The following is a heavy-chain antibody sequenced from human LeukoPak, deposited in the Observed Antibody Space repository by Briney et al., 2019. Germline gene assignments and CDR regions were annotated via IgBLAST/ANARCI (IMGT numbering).Heavy chain of an antibody. CDR1: GGSFSGYY. V-gene: IGHV4-34*01. CDR2: INHSGST. J-gene: IGHJ1*01. Sequence: SETLSLTCAVYGGSFSGYYWSWIRQPPGKGLEWIGEINHSGSTNYNPSLKSRVTISVDTSKNQFSLKLSSVTAADTAVYYCARGPSLDEYFQHWGQGTLVTVSS. CDR3: ARGPSLDEYFQH. D-gene: IGHD3-16*02.